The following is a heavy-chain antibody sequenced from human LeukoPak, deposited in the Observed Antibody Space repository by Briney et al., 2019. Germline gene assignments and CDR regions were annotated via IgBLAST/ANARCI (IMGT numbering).Heavy chain of an antibody. Sequence: PGGSLRLSCAASGFTFSSYAMSWVRQAPGKGLEWVSAISGSGGSTYYADSEKGRFTISRDNSKNTLYLQMNSLRAEDTAVYYCAKSDSGYGNFDYWGQGTLVTVSS. CDR1: GFTFSSYA. V-gene: IGHV3-23*01. CDR3: AKSDSGYGNFDY. D-gene: IGHD5-12*01. CDR2: ISGSGGST. J-gene: IGHJ4*02.